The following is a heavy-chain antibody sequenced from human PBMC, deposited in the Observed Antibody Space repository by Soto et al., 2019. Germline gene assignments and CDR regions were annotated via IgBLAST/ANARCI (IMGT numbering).Heavy chain of an antibody. J-gene: IGHJ4*02. CDR2: IKYSGHT. V-gene: IGHV4-39*01. CDR1: GGSISSNSYY. CDR3: ARVDIAVVPSTTFDY. Sequence: SETLSLTRTVSGGSISSNSYYWGWIRQPPGKGLEWIGSIKYSGHTFYNPSLKSRVTMSVDTSKNQFSLRLSSVTAAETAVYYCARVDIAVVPSTTFDYWGQGTLVTVSS. D-gene: IGHD2-2*01.